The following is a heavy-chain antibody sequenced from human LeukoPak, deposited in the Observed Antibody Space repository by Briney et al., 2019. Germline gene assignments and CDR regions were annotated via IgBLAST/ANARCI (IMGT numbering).Heavy chain of an antibody. CDR1: GFSLSTSGMC. V-gene: IGHV2-70*11. J-gene: IGHJ4*02. CDR2: IDWDDDK. D-gene: IGHD6-13*01. Sequence: SGPTLVNPTPPLTLTCTFSGFSLSTSGMCVSWIRQPPGKALEWLARIDWDDDKYYSTSLKTRLTISMDTSKNQVVLTMTNMDPVDTATYYCARTPPVAAAGSFDYWGQGTLVTVSS. CDR3: ARTPPVAAAGSFDY.